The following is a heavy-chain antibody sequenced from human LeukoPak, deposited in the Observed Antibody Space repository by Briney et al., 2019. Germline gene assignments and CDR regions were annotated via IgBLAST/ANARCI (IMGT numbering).Heavy chain of an antibody. CDR3: ARRSRGIDSIRSDDYSNYDHYYYYMDV. CDR1: GGPISSYY. CDR2: IYTSGST. Sequence: SETLSLTCTVSGGPISSYYWSWIRQPPGKGLEWIGYIYTSGSTNYNPSLKSRVTISVDTSKNQFSLKLSSVTAADTAVYYCARRSRGIDSIRSDDYSNYDHYYYYMDVWGKGTTVTVSS. J-gene: IGHJ6*03. D-gene: IGHD4-11*01. V-gene: IGHV4-4*09.